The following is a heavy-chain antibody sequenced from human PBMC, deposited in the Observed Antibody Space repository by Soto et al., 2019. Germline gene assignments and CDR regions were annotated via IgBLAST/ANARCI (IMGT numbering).Heavy chain of an antibody. CDR3: AATYYYDSSGPKGGAFDI. CDR1: GGTFSSYA. D-gene: IGHD3-22*01. J-gene: IGHJ3*02. Sequence: QVQLVQSGAEVKKPGSSVKVSCKASGGTFSSYAISWVRQAPGQGLEWMGGIIPIFGTANYAKKFQGRVTITADESTTTAYMELSSLRSEDTAVYYCAATYYYDSSGPKGGAFDIWGQGTMVTVSS. CDR2: IIPIFGTA. V-gene: IGHV1-69*12.